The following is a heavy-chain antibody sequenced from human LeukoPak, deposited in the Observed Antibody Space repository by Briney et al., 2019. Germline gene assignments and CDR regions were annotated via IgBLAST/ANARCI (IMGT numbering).Heavy chain of an antibody. CDR2: INHSGST. D-gene: IGHD6-19*01. CDR3: ARLTTPPRYSSGWYPRFDY. CDR1: GGSFSGYY. J-gene: IGHJ4*02. Sequence: PSETLSLTCAVYGGSFSGYYWSWIRQPPGKGLEWIGEINHSGSTNYNPSLKSRVTISVDTSKNQFSLKLSSVTAADTAVYYCARLTTPPRYSSGWYPRFDYWGQGTLVTVPS. V-gene: IGHV4-34*01.